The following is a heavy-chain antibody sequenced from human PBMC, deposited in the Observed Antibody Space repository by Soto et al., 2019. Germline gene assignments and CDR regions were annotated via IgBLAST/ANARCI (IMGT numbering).Heavy chain of an antibody. CDR1: GDAFTNYI. CDR2: IIPMFGTP. V-gene: IGHV1-69*01. CDR3: ARGRDQPPVGLYFDS. D-gene: IGHD1-26*01. Sequence: QVQLVQSGAEVQKPGSSVKVSCKASGDAFTNYIFDWVRQAPGQGLEWMGGIIPMFGTPKYAQTFQDRVTISADVSTGTAYLELTSLRFDDTAVYYCARGRDQPPVGLYFDSWGEGTRVTVSS. J-gene: IGHJ4*02.